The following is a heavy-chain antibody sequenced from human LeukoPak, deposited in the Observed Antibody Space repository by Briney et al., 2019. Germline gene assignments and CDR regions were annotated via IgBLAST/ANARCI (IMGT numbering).Heavy chain of an antibody. J-gene: IGHJ4*02. D-gene: IGHD5-12*01. CDR3: ARGRVVATYYFDY. CDR1: GGSFSGYY. Sequence: KPSETLSLTCAVYGGSFSGYYWSWIRQPPGNRLEWIGEMNHSGSTNYNPSLKSRVTISVDTSKNQFSLKLSSVTAADTAVYYCARGRVVATYYFDYWGQGTLVTVSS. CDR2: MNHSGST. V-gene: IGHV4-34*01.